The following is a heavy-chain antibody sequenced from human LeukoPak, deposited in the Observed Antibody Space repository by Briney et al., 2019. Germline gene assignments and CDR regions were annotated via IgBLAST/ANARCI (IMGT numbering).Heavy chain of an antibody. D-gene: IGHD3-3*01. CDR3: ARRKRRYDFWSGYYAFDY. CDR1: GYRFTSYW. J-gene: IGHJ4*02. Sequence: GASLKISFKGSGYRFTSYWIGWVRQMPGKGLEWMGIIYPGDSDTRYSPSFQGQVTISADKSISTAYLQWSSLKASDTAMYYCARRKRRYDFWSGYYAFDYWGQGTLVTVSS. CDR2: IYPGDSDT. V-gene: IGHV5-51*01.